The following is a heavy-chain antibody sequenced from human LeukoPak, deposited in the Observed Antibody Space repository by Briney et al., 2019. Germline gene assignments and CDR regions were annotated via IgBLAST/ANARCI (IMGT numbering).Heavy chain of an antibody. V-gene: IGHV3-23*01. D-gene: IGHD3-10*02. CDR1: GFTFSSYA. CDR3: AELGITMTGGV. Sequence: GESLRLSCAASGFTFSSYAMSWVRQAPGKGLEWVSAISGSGGSTYYADSVKGRFTISRDNAKNSLYLQMNSLRAEDTAVYYCAELGITMTGGVWGKGTTVTISS. CDR2: ISGSGGST. J-gene: IGHJ6*04.